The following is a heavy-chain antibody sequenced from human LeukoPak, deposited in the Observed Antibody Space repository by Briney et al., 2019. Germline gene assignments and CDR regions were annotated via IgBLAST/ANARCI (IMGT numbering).Heavy chain of an antibody. D-gene: IGHD1-26*01. CDR2: ISGSGTRT. CDR3: AKVRGWELPNPLDY. Sequence: GGSLRLSCAASGFTFSSNAMSWVRQAPGKGLEWVSVISGSGTRTYYADSVKGRFAISRDNSKNTLYLQMNSLRAEDTAVYYCAKVRGWELPNPLDYWGQGTLVTVSS. V-gene: IGHV3-23*01. J-gene: IGHJ4*02. CDR1: GFTFSSNA.